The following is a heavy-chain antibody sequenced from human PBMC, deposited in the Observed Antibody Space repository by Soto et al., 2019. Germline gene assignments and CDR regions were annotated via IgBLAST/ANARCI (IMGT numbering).Heavy chain of an antibody. CDR3: AKEPFHGSGSLNWFDP. D-gene: IGHD3-10*01. V-gene: IGHV3-23*01. CDR1: GFTFSSYA. J-gene: IGHJ5*02. Sequence: EVQLLESGGGLVQPGGSLRLSCAASGFTFSSYAMSWVRQAPGKGLEWVSAISGSGGSTYYADSVKGRFTISRDNSKTXLYLQMNSLRAEDTAVYYCAKEPFHGSGSLNWFDPWGQGTLVTVSS. CDR2: ISGSGGST.